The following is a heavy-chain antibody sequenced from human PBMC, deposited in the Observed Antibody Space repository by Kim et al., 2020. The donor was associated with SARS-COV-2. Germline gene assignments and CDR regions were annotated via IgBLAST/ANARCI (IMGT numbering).Heavy chain of an antibody. D-gene: IGHD6-6*01. CDR3: ARDRIAIRPGWFDP. V-gene: IGHV3-33*01. J-gene: IGHJ5*02. Sequence: GGSLRLSCEASGFTFSSYGMHWVRQVPGKGLEWVALVWYDGSDKYYADSVRGRFTVSRDNSRNTLYLQMNSLRVEDTAVYYCARDRIAIRPGWFDPWGRGTLVSVSS. CDR1: GFTFSSYG. CDR2: VWYDGSDK.